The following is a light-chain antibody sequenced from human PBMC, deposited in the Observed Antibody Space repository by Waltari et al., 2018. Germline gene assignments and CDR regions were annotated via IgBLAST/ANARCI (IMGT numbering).Light chain of an antibody. Sequence: DIQMTQSPSSLSASVGDRVPITCRASQSISSYLNWYQQKPGKAPKLLIYAASSLQRGVPSRFSGSGSGTDFTLTISSLQPEDSATYYCQQSYSTPPTFGQGTKVEIK. J-gene: IGKJ1*01. CDR2: AAS. V-gene: IGKV1-39*01. CDR1: QSISSY. CDR3: QQSYSTPPT.